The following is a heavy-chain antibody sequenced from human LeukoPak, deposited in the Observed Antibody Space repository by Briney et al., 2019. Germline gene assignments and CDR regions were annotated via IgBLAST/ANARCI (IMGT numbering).Heavy chain of an antibody. CDR2: INYSGTT. D-gene: IGHD6-13*01. J-gene: IGHJ4*02. CDR1: ADSISPYY. CDR3: AREYSSFEY. Sequence: SETLSLTCTVSADSISPYYWHWIRQPPGKGLEWIGYINYSGTTDYNPSLKSRVTISVDTSKKQLFLRLRSVTAADTAVYYCAREYSSFEYWGQGTLVTVSS. V-gene: IGHV4-59*01.